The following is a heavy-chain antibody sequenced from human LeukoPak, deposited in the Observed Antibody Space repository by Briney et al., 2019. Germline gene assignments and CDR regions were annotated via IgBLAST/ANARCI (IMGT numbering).Heavy chain of an antibody. CDR1: GGSFSGYD. CDR3: ARRARITMVRGAIHNWFDP. J-gene: IGHJ5*02. D-gene: IGHD3-10*01. V-gene: IGHV4-34*01. Sequence: SETLSLTCAVYGGSFSGYDWSWIRQPPGKGLEWMGEINHSGSTNYNPSLKSRVTISVDTSKNQFSLKLSSVTAADTAVYYCARRARITMVRGAIHNWFDPWGQGTLVTVSS. CDR2: INHSGST.